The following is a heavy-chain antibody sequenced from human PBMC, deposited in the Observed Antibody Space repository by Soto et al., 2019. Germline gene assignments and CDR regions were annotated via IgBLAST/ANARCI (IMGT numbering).Heavy chain of an antibody. CDR1: GYTLTELS. D-gene: IGHD5-18*01. V-gene: IGHV1-24*01. J-gene: IGHJ3*02. CDR2: FDPEDGET. CDR3: SGGYSYGYGLNAFDI. Sequence: ASVKVSCKVSGYTLTELSMYWVRQAPGKGLEWMGGFDPEDGETIYAQKFQGRVTMTEDASTDTAYMELSSLRSEDTAVYYCSGGYSYGYGLNAFDIWGQGTMVTVSS.